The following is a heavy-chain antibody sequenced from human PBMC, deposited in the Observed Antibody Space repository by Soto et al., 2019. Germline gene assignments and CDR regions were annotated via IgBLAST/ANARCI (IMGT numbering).Heavy chain of an antibody. CDR3: AADTTVTTYWYFDL. V-gene: IGHV1-69*12. CDR1: GGTFSSYA. Sequence: QVQLVQSGAEVKKPGSSVKVSCKASGGTFSSYAISWVRQAPGQGLEWMGGIIPIFGTANYAQKFQGRVTITADESTSNAHMGLSRLRSEDTAVYYCAADTTVTTYWYFDLWGRGTLVTVSS. D-gene: IGHD4-17*01. CDR2: IIPIFGTA. J-gene: IGHJ2*01.